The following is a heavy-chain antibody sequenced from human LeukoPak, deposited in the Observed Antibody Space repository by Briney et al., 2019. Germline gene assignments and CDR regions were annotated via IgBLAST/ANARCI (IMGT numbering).Heavy chain of an antibody. CDR2: IIPILGIA. CDR1: GYTFTSYD. CDR3: ARAPDYYYYYMDV. J-gene: IGHJ6*03. V-gene: IGHV1-69*04. Sequence: GASVKVSCKASGYTFTSYDISWVRQAPGQGLEWMGRIIPILGIANYAQKFQGRVTITADKSTSTAYMELSSLRSEDTAVYYCARAPDYYYYYMDVWGKGTTVTVSS.